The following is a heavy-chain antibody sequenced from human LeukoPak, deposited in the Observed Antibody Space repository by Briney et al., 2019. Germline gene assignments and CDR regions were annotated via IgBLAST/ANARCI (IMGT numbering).Heavy chain of an antibody. Sequence: GGSLRLSCAASGFTFSSYSMSWVRQAPGKGLEWVSAISGSGGSTYYADSVKGRFTISRDNSKNTLYLQMNSLRAEDTAVYYCAKGGTIVVPKPRHYFDYWGQGTLVTVSS. CDR2: ISGSGGST. V-gene: IGHV3-23*01. CDR3: AKGGTIVVPKPRHYFDY. CDR1: GFTFSSYS. D-gene: IGHD3-22*01. J-gene: IGHJ4*02.